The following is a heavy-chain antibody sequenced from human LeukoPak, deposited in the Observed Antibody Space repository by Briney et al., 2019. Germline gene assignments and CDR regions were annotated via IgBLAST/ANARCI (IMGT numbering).Heavy chain of an antibody. V-gene: IGHV4-30-4*08. CDR2: IYYSGST. J-gene: IGHJ3*02. CDR3: ASRRGYSSGHVAFDI. Sequence: SETLSLTCTVSGGSISSGDYYWSWIRQPPGKGLEWIGYIYYSGSTYYNPSLKSRVTISVDTSKNQFSLKLSSVTAADTAVYYCASRRGYSSGHVAFDIWGQGTMVTVSS. D-gene: IGHD6-19*01. CDR1: GGSISSGDYY.